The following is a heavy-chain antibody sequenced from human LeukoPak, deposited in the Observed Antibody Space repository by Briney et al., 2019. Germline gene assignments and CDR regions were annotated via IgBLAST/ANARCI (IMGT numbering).Heavy chain of an antibody. V-gene: IGHV3-21*01. CDR1: GFTFNSYS. J-gene: IGHJ4*02. D-gene: IGHD3-10*01. Sequence: GGSLRFSCAASGFTFNSYSMNWVRQAPGKGLEWVSSISTSSSYIYYGDSVKGRFTISRDNAKNSLYLQMNSLRAEDTAVYYCARGIWFGELGFDYWGQGTLVTVSS. CDR2: ISTSSSYI. CDR3: ARGIWFGELGFDY.